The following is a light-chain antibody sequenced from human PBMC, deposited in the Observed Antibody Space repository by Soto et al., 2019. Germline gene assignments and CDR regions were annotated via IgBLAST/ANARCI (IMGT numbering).Light chain of an antibody. CDR1: QSVSSN. J-gene: IGKJ2*01. V-gene: IGKV3-15*01. Sequence: EIVMTQSPANLSVSPGERATLSCRASQSVSSNLAWYQQKPGQGPRLLIYGASTRATSIPARSSGSGSGTEFSLTINSLQSEDFAVYYCQQSNKWPPYTFGQGTKLEIK. CDR2: GAS. CDR3: QQSNKWPPYT.